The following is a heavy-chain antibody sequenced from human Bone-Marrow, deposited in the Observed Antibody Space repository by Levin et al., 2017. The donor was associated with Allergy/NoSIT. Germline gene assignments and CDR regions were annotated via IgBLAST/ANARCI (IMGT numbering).Heavy chain of an antibody. J-gene: IGHJ4*02. CDR2: ISYAGSSE. CDR3: AKLAGILDY. D-gene: IGHD6-19*01. CDR1: GFSFSSYA. Sequence: QPGESLKISCAASGFSFSSYAMYWVRQAPGKGLEWVALISYAGSSEYYADSVKGRFTISRDNSKNTLYLQMKSLRAEDTAVYYCAKLAGILDYWGQGTLVTVSS. V-gene: IGHV3-30*18.